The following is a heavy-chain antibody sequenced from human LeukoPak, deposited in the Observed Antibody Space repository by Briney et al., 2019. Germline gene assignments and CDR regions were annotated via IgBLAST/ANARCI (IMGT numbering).Heavy chain of an antibody. CDR3: ARDWYDYVWGSYRSGVFNYYYYYMDV. V-gene: IGHV1-8*01. CDR1: GYTFTSYD. Sequence: GASVKVSCKASGYTFTSYDINWVRQATGQGLEWMGWMNPNSGNTGYAQKFQGRVTMTRNTSISTAYMELSSLRSEDTAVYYCARDWYDYVWGSYRSGVFNYYYYYMDVWGKGTTVTVSS. CDR2: MNPNSGNT. J-gene: IGHJ6*03. D-gene: IGHD3-16*02.